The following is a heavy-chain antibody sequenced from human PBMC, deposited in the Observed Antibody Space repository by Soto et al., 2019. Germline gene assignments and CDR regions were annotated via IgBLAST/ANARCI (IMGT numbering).Heavy chain of an antibody. Sequence: SETLSLTCTVSGGSISSYYWGWIRQPPGKGLEWIGSIYYSGSTYYNPSLKSRVTISVDTSKNQFSLKLSSVTAADTAVYYCARHEVQLEAPFDYWGQGTLVTVSS. CDR2: IYYSGST. J-gene: IGHJ4*02. D-gene: IGHD1-1*01. CDR1: GGSISSYY. CDR3: ARHEVQLEAPFDY. V-gene: IGHV4-39*01.